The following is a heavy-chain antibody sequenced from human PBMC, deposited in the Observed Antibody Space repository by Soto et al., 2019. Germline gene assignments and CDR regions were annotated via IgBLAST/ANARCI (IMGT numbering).Heavy chain of an antibody. V-gene: IGHV3-15*01. CDR2: IKSIYNGGTI. J-gene: IGHJ4*02. CDR1: GFTFINAW. CDR3: ATGQYFDF. Sequence: WGSLRLSCAGSGFTFINAWISLVRQAPGKWLEWVVRIKSIYNGGTIEYAAPVKGRFIITRDDSRATVFLQMNSLKTEDTAVYYCATGQYFDFWGQGTQVTVSS.